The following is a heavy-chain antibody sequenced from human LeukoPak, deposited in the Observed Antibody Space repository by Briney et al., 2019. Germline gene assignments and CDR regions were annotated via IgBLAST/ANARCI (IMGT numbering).Heavy chain of an antibody. Sequence: SVKVSCKTSGGTFSNYAISWVRQAPGQGLEWVGGIIPILGTSNSAEKFQGRLTVTTDEFTGTAYMELSTLRSEDTAVYYCATDLADATYGFDIWGQGTTVTVSS. D-gene: IGHD6-13*01. CDR2: IIPILGTS. CDR1: GGTFSNYA. CDR3: ATDLADATYGFDI. V-gene: IGHV1-69*05. J-gene: IGHJ3*02.